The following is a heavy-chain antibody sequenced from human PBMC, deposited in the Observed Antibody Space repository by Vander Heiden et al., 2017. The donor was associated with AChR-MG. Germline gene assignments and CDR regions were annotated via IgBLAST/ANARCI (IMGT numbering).Heavy chain of an antibody. CDR1: GFTFSRYW. CDR2: IKQDGSEK. J-gene: IGHJ4*02. Sequence: EVQLVESGGGLVQPGGSLRLSCAASGFTFSRYWMSWVRQAPGKGLEWVANIKQDGSEKYYVDSVKGRFTISRDNAKNSLYLQMNSLRAEDTAVYYCARELGPYYFDYWGQGTLVTVSS. CDR3: ARELGPYYFDY. V-gene: IGHV3-7*01. D-gene: IGHD3-16*01.